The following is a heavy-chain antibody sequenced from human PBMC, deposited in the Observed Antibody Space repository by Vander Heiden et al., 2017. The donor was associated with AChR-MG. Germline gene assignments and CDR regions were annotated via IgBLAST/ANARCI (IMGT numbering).Heavy chain of an antibody. J-gene: IGHJ6*02. D-gene: IGHD3-3*02. CDR2: ISGSGGST. V-gene: IGHV3-23*01. CDR1: GFTFSSYA. CDR3: AKDPILSSLYYYYGMDV. Sequence: EVQLLESGGGLVQPGGSLRLSCAASGFTFSSYAMSWVRQAPGKGLEWVSAISGSGGSTYYADSVKGRFTISRDNSKNTLYLQMNSLRAEDTAVYYCAKDPILSSLYYYYGMDVWGQGTTVTVSS.